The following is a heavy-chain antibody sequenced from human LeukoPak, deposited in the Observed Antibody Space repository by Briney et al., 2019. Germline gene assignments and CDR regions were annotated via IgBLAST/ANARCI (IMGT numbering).Heavy chain of an antibody. CDR2: IYYSGST. CDR3: ARTKLYGDYRLDP. D-gene: IGHD4-17*01. J-gene: IGHJ5*02. Sequence: SETLSLTCTVSGGSIRSYYWSWIRQPPGKGLEWIGYIYYSGSTNYNPSLKSRVTISVDTSKNQFSLKLSSVTAADTAVYYCARTKLYGDYRLDPWGQGTLVTVSS. V-gene: IGHV4-59*01. CDR1: GGSIRSYY.